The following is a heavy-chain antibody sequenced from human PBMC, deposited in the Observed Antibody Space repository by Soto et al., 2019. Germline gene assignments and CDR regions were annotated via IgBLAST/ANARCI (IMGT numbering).Heavy chain of an antibody. CDR2: ISSSSSYI. V-gene: IGHV3-21*01. D-gene: IGHD5-18*01. Sequence: EVQLVESGGGLVKPGGSLRLSCAASGFTFSSYSMNWVRQAPGKGLAWVSSISSSSSYIYYADSVKVRFTISRDNAKNSLYLQKNSLRAEAAVYYCARDQPGYSYGYGLGYWGQGTLVTVSS. CDR1: GFTFSSYS. J-gene: IGHJ4*02. CDR3: ARDQPGYSYGYGLGY.